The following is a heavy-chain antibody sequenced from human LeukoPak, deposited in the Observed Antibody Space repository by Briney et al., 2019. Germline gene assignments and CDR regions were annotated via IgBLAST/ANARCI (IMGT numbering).Heavy chain of an antibody. J-gene: IGHJ4*02. V-gene: IGHV3-30*18. CDR1: GFTFSNYY. CDR3: AKGPLRGTAAAIDY. D-gene: IGHD2-2*01. CDR2: ISYDGRNK. Sequence: GGSLRLSCAASGFTFSNYYMHWVRQAPGKGLEWVAVISYDGRNKHYPDSVKGRFTISRDISTDTLWLQMDSLRTEDTAVYYCAKGPLRGTAAAIDYWGQGTLVTVSS.